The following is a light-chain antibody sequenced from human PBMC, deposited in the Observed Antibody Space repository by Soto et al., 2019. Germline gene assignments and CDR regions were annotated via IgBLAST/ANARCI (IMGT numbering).Light chain of an antibody. V-gene: IGLV2-23*02. CDR2: EVS. CDR3: CSYGGSRAV. CDR1: SSDVGSHNL. J-gene: IGLJ7*01. Sequence: QSALTQPASVSGSPGQSITISCTGTSSDVGSHNLVSWYQQHPGQAPKLMIYEVSKRPLGVSARFSASKSGNTASLTISGLQDEDDAYYYCCSYGGSRAVFGGGTQLTVL.